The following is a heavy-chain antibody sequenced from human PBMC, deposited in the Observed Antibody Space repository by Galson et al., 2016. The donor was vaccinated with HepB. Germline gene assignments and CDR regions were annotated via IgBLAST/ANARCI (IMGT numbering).Heavy chain of an antibody. J-gene: IGHJ4*02. D-gene: IGHD1-7*01. Sequence: SLRLSCAASGFTFNTYAMTWVRQAPEKGLEWLSTVSGSGAHTYYADSVKGRFTVSRDNSKNTLYLHLNSLRAEDTAVYYCAKEGLELDFDYWGQGTLVTVSS. V-gene: IGHV3-23*01. CDR1: GFTFNTYA. CDR3: AKEGLELDFDY. CDR2: VSGSGAHT.